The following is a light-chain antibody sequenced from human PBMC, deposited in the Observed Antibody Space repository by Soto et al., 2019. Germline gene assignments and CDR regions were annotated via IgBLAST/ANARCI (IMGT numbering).Light chain of an antibody. J-gene: IGKJ4*01. Sequence: EIVLTQSPGTLSLSPGERATLSCRASQSVSSSYLAWYPQKPGQAPRLLIYGASSRATGIPDRFSGSGSGTDFTLTSSRLEPEDVAVYSCHQYGSSLLTFGGGPKVEIK. CDR2: GAS. CDR3: HQYGSSLLT. V-gene: IGKV3-20*01. CDR1: QSVSSSY.